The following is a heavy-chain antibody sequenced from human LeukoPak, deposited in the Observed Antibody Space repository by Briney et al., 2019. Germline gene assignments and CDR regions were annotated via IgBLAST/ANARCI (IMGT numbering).Heavy chain of an antibody. CDR3: ARDSPDYGDYVPFDY. Sequence: PGGSLRLSCAASGFTFSSYSMNWVRQAPGKGLEWVSSISGSSSYIYYADSVKGRFTISRDNAKNSLYLQMNSLRAEDTAVYYCARDSPDYGDYVPFDYWGQGTLVTVSS. D-gene: IGHD4-17*01. CDR1: GFTFSSYS. CDR2: ISGSSSYI. J-gene: IGHJ4*02. V-gene: IGHV3-21*01.